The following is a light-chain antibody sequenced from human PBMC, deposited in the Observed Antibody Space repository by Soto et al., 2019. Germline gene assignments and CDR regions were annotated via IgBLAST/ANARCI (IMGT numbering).Light chain of an antibody. CDR3: QKYDSAPWA. CDR2: AAS. Sequence: DIQMTQSPSSLSASVGDRVTITCRASQGINNFLAWYQQKPEKVPKLLIYAASTFQSGVPARFSGSGSGTDFTLTISSLQPEDVATYYCQKYDSAPWAFGQGTKVEIK. V-gene: IGKV1-27*01. CDR1: QGINNF. J-gene: IGKJ1*01.